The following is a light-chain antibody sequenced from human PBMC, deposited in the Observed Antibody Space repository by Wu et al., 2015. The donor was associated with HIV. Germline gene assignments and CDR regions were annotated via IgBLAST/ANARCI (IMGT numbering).Light chain of an antibody. CDR3: HHYGNSPPYS. V-gene: IGKV3-20*01. CDR2: GAS. CDR1: QSIASTY. J-gene: IGKJ2*03. Sequence: EIVLTQSPGTLSSSPGERAALSCRASQSIASTYLAWYQQKPGQAPRLLIFGASNRATGIPDRFSGSGSGADFTLTISRLEPEDFAVYYCHHYGNSPPYSFGQGTKLEIK.